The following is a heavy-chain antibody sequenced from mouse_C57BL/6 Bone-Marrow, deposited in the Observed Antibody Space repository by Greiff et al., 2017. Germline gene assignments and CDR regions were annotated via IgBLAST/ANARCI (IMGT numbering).Heavy chain of an antibody. CDR3: ARKDIYDGYYGFAY. CDR1: GYTFTSYG. D-gene: IGHD2-3*01. Sequence: LVESGAELARPGASVKLSCKASGYTFTSYGISWVKQRTGQGLEWIGEIYPRSGNTYYNEKFKGKATLTADKSSSTAYMELRSLTSEDSAVYFCARKDIYDGYYGFAYWGQGTLVTVSA. V-gene: IGHV1-81*01. J-gene: IGHJ3*01. CDR2: IYPRSGNT.